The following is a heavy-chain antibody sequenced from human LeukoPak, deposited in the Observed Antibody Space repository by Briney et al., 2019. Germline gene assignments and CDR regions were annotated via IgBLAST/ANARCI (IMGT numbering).Heavy chain of an antibody. Sequence: SETLSLTCTVSGGSISSHYWGWIRQPPGKGLEWIGYIYYSGSTNYNPSLKSRVTISVDTSKNQFSLKLSSVTAADTAVYYCARDSSSLFDPWGQGTLVTVSS. J-gene: IGHJ5*02. D-gene: IGHD6-13*01. CDR3: ARDSSSLFDP. V-gene: IGHV4-59*11. CDR2: IYYSGST. CDR1: GGSISSHY.